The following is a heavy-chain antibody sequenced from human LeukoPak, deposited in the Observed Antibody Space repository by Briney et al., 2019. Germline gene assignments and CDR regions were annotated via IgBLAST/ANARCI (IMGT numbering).Heavy chain of an antibody. D-gene: IGHD2-2*02. CDR3: ARGGPVVVVPAAIPQPNWFDP. V-gene: IGHV1-2*02. CDR2: INPNSGGT. J-gene: IGHJ5*02. CDR1: GYTFTVYY. Sequence: ASVTVSCKASGYTFTVYYMHWVRQAPGQGLEWMGWINPNSGGTNYAQKFQGRVTMTRDTSTSTVYMELSSLRSEDTAVYYCARGGPVVVVPAAIPQPNWFDPWGQGTLVTVSS.